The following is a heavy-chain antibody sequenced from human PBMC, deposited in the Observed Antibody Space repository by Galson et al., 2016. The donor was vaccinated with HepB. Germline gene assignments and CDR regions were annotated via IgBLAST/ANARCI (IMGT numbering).Heavy chain of an antibody. V-gene: IGHV4-39*01. D-gene: IGHD3-22*01. Sequence: LVKPTQTLTLTCTFSGFSLSTNGVGVGWIRQPPGKGLEWIGSIYYSGSTNYNPSLKSRVTISVDTSKNQYSLKLSSVTAADTAVYYCARHDRYSSGYSGAFDIWGQGTMVTVSS. CDR3: ARHDRYSSGYSGAFDI. CDR2: IYYSGST. CDR1: GFSLSTNGVG. J-gene: IGHJ3*02.